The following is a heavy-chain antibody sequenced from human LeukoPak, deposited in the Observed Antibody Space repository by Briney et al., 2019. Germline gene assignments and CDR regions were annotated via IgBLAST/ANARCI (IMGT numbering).Heavy chain of an antibody. CDR2: IYPGGST. D-gene: IGHD3-16*01. J-gene: IGHJ4*02. CDR3: ARDQTGQAWVY. CDR1: GFTVSDTY. V-gene: IGHV3-53*04. Sequence: GGSLRLSCAASGFTVSDTYMTWVRQAPGKGLEWVSVIYPGGSTFYADSVKGRFTISRHNSNNTLYLQMNSLRAEDTAVYYCARDQTGQAWVYWGQGTLVTVSS.